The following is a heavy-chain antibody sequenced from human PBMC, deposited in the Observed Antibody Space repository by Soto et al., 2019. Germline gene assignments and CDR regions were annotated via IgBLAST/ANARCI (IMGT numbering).Heavy chain of an antibody. V-gene: IGHV3-64*01. J-gene: IGHJ4*02. CDR2: ISSNGGST. Sequence: PGGSLRLSCAASGFTFSSYAMHWVRQAPGKGLEYVSAISSNGGSTYYANSVKGRFTISRDNSKNTLYLQMGSLRAEDMAVYYCARDISYSTTWAFDYWGQGTLVTVSS. CDR1: GFTFSSYA. D-gene: IGHD6-13*01. CDR3: ARDISYSTTWAFDY.